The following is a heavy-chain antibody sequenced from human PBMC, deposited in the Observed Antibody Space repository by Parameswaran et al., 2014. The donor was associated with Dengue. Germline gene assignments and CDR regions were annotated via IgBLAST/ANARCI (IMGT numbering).Heavy chain of an antibody. Sequence: RWIRQPPGKGLEWVGRIKSKTDGGTTDYAAPVKGRFTISRDDSKNTLYLQMNSLKTEDTAVHYCTTSYGSGDYYYYGMDVWGQGTTVTVSS. CDR2: IKSKTDGGTT. D-gene: IGHD3-10*01. CDR3: TTSYGSGDYYYYGMDV. J-gene: IGHJ6*02. V-gene: IGHV3-15*01.